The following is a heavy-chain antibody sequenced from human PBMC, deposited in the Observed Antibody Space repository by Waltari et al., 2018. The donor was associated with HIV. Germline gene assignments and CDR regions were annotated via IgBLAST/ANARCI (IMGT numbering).Heavy chain of an antibody. CDR2: IYYSGST. J-gene: IGHJ5*02. CDR3: ARRGGGWTGDWFDP. CDR1: GCSISSSRYY. V-gene: IGHV4-39*01. D-gene: IGHD6-19*01. Sequence: QLQLQESGPGLVKPSATLSLTCTVSGCSISSSRYYWGWIRQPPGKGLEWIGSIYYSGSTYYNPSLKSRVTISVDTSKNQFSLKLSSVTAADTAVYYCARRGGGWTGDWFDPWGQGTLVTVSS.